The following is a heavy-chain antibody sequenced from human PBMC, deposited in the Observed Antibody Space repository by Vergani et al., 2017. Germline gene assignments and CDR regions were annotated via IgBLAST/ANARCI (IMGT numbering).Heavy chain of an antibody. CDR1: GGSISSGSYY. V-gene: IGHV4-39*07. D-gene: IGHD2-2*02. Sequence: QVQLQESGPGLVKPSQTLSLTCTVSGGSISSGSYYWSWIRQPPGKGLEWIGEINHSGSTNYNPSLKSRVTISVDTSKNQFSLKLSSVTAADTAVYYCARGPRLYCSSTSCYTGYYYYMDVWGKGTTVTVSS. J-gene: IGHJ6*03. CDR3: ARGPRLYCSSTSCYTGYYYYMDV. CDR2: INHSGST.